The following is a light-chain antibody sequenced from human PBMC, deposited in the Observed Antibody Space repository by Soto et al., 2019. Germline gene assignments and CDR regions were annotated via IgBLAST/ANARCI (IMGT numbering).Light chain of an antibody. CDR2: GAS. CDR1: QTISDNY. Sequence: DIVLTQSPGTLSLSPGERATLSCRASQTISDNYFAWYQQKPGQSPRLLISGASIRAPGIPDRFSGSRSETDFTLTISRLEPEDFAFYYCQQYGSSPEISFGPGTKVDIK. V-gene: IGKV3-20*01. CDR3: QQYGSSPEIS. J-gene: IGKJ3*01.